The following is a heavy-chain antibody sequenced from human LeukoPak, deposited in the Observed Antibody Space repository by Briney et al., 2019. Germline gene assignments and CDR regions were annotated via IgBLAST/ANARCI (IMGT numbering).Heavy chain of an antibody. CDR3: AALPHLYWYFDL. CDR2: ISGSGGST. V-gene: IGHV3-23*01. J-gene: IGHJ2*01. Sequence: GGSLRLSCAASGFTFSSYAISWVRQAPGEGLEWVSAISGSGGSTYYADSVKGRFTISRDNSKNTLYLQMNSLRAEDTAVYYCAALPHLYWYFDLWGRGTLVTVSS. CDR1: GFTFSSYA.